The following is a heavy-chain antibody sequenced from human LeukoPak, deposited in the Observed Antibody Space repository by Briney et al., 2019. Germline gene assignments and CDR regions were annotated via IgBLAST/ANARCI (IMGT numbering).Heavy chain of an antibody. CDR1: GGSISSSSYY. D-gene: IGHD1-26*01. J-gene: IGHJ5*02. Sequence: PSETLSLTCTVSGGSISSSSYYWGWIRQPPGKGLEWIGSIYHSGSTYYNPSLKSRVTISVDTSKNQFSLKLSSVTAADTAVYYCARSPQLVGATTWGQGTLVTVSS. CDR3: ARSPQLVGATT. CDR2: IYHSGST. V-gene: IGHV4-39*07.